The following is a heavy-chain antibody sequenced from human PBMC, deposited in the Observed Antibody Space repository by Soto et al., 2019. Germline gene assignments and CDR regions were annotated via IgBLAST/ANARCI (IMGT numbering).Heavy chain of an antibody. J-gene: IGHJ5*02. D-gene: IGHD3-10*01. V-gene: IGHV1-18*01. CDR1: GYNFLTYG. Sequence: ASVKVSCKASGYNFLTYGISWLRQAPGRGLEWMGWISTDNTHRNYAQNFQERVTMTTDTSTNTAYMELRSLKSDDTAIYYCARDRPGISVIRAVKTYNYFDPWGQGTLVTVSS. CDR2: ISTDNTHR. CDR3: ARDRPGISVIRAVKTYNYFDP.